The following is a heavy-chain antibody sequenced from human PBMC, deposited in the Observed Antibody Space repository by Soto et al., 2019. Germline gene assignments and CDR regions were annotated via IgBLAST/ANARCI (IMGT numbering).Heavy chain of an antibody. CDR2: ISGSGGST. D-gene: IGHD2-2*01. J-gene: IGHJ4*02. Sequence: GGSLRLSCAASGFTFSSYAMSWVRQAPGKGLEWVSAISGSGGSTYYADSVKGRFTISRDNSKNTLYLQMNSLRAEDTAVYYCAKDRPGRRVVVPAAMPAFADYWGQGTLVTVSS. V-gene: IGHV3-23*01. CDR1: GFTFSSYA. CDR3: AKDRPGRRVVVPAAMPAFADY.